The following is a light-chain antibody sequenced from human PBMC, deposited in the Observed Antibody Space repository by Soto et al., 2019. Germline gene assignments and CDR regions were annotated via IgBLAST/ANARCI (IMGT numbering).Light chain of an antibody. CDR3: SSYTITSPLV. J-gene: IGLJ2*01. CDR1: SSDIGGYNY. CDR2: DVS. V-gene: IGLV2-14*03. Sequence: QSALTQPASVSGSPGQSITISCTGTSSDIGGYNYVSLYQHHPYKAPKLIIYDVSTWPSGVSNRFSGSKSGNTASLTISGLQAENEADYYCSSYTITSPLVFGGGTKLTVL.